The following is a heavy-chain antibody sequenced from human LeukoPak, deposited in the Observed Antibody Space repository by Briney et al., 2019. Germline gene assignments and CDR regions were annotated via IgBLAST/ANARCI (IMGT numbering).Heavy chain of an antibody. V-gene: IGHV4-39*02. J-gene: IGHJ4*02. CDR3: ARDISGSYLQ. D-gene: IGHD1-26*01. CDR1: GDSISSSNYY. CDR2: IYYSGST. Sequence: PSETLSLTCTVSGDSISSSNYYWGWIRQPPGKGLEWIASIYYSGSTYYNPSLKSRVTISVDMSKNQFSLRLSSVTAADTAVYYCARDISGSYLQWGQGTLVTVSS.